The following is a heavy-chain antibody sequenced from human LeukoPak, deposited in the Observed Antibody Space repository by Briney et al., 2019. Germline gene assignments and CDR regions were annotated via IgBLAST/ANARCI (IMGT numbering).Heavy chain of an antibody. CDR1: GFSFSSHW. CDR2: INTDGRTT. D-gene: IGHD1-20*01. J-gene: IGHJ4*02. V-gene: IGHV3-74*01. CDR3: LRDLNWSLDQ. Sequence: GGSLRLSCAASGFSFSSHWMHWVRQVPGKGLVWVSRINTDGRTTNYADSVKGRFTISRDNAKNTLYLQMNSLRAEDTAVYYCLRDLNWSLDQWGQGTLVTVSS.